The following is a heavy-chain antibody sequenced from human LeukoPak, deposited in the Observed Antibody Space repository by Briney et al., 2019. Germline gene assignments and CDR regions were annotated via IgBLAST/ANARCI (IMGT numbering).Heavy chain of an antibody. V-gene: IGHV4-34*01. CDR1: GGSFSGYY. CDR2: INHSGST. D-gene: IGHD2-2*01. CDR3: ARTDIVVVPAANRRTNWFDP. J-gene: IGHJ5*02. Sequence: SETLSLTCAVYGGSFSGYYWSWIRQPPGKGLEWIGEINHSGSTNYNPSLKSRVTISVDTSENQFSLKLSSVAAADTAVYYCARTDIVVVPAANRRTNWFDPWGQGTLVTVSS.